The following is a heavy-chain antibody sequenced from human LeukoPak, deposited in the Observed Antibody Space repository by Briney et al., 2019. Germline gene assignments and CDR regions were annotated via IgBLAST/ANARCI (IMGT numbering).Heavy chain of an antibody. J-gene: IGHJ6*03. D-gene: IGHD3-3*01. CDR1: GFTFSSYW. CDR3: ARVARDTIFGVVINYYYYMDV. Sequence: GGSLRLSCAASGFTFSSYWMSWVRQAPGKGLEWVADITQDGSEKYYVDSVKGRFTISRDNAKNSLYLQMNSLRAEDTAVYYCARVARDTIFGVVINYYYYMDVWGKGTTVTVSS. V-gene: IGHV3-7*01. CDR2: ITQDGSEK.